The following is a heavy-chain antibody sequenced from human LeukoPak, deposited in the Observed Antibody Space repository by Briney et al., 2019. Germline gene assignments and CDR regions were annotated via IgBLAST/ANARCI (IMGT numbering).Heavy chain of an antibody. CDR2: IKQDGCET. V-gene: IGHV3-7*01. CDR3: ARQRGSGCLDY. Sequence: GGKLRLSGAATRFSLSNYWLSWVRQAPGKGLEWVANIKQDGCETYYVDPVKGRFTISRDNAKNSLSLQMNSLRAEGTAVYYCARQRGSGCLDYWGQGTLVTVSS. D-gene: IGHD6-19*01. J-gene: IGHJ4*02. CDR1: RFSLSNYW.